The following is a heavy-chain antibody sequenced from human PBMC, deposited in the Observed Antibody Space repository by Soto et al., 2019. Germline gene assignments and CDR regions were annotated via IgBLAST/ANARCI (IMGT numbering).Heavy chain of an antibody. CDR1: GFTFSSYG. D-gene: IGHD3-22*01. CDR3: ARDNVDGGYYYDSSGNDRFDY. V-gene: IGHV3-33*01. J-gene: IGHJ4*02. CDR2: IWDDGSNK. Sequence: QVQLVESGGGVVQPGRSLRLSCAASGFTFSSYGMHWVRQAPGKGLEWVAVIWDDGSNKYYADSVKGRFTISRDNSKNTLYLQMNSLRDEDTAVYYCARDNVDGGYYYDSSGNDRFDYWGQGTLVTVSS.